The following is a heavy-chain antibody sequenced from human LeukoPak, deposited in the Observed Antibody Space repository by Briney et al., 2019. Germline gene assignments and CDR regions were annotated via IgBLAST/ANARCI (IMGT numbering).Heavy chain of an antibody. CDR3: ARDPRYDILTGYGQGWFDP. V-gene: IGHV4-4*02. CDR2: IYHSGST. D-gene: IGHD3-9*01. J-gene: IGHJ5*02. Sequence: SGTLSLTCAVSGGSISSSNWWSWVRQPPGKGLEWIGEIYHSGSTNYNPSLKSRVTISVDKSKNQFSLELSSVTAADTAVYYCARDPRYDILTGYGQGWFDPWGQGTLVTVSS. CDR1: GGSISSSNW.